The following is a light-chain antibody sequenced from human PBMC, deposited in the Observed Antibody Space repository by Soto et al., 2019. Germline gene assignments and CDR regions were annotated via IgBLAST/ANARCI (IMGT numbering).Light chain of an antibody. J-gene: IGKJ5*01. CDR3: QQANSFPIT. V-gene: IGKV1D-12*01. CDR1: QGISAW. Sequence: DIQMTQSPSSVSASVGDRVTITCRASQGISAWLALYQQKPGKAPKLLIYAASSLQSGVPSRFSGSGFGTDFTLTISSLQPEDFATYYCQQANSFPITFGHGTRLEIK. CDR2: AAS.